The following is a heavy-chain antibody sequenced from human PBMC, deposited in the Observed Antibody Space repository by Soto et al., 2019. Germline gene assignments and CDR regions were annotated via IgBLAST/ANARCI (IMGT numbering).Heavy chain of an antibody. CDR3: TRELYCSSTSCYHPGGYSSSWSVD. CDR2: IRSKAYGGTT. V-gene: IGHV3-49*04. Sequence: PGGSLRLSCTASGFTFGDYAMSWVRQAPGKGLEWVGFIRSKAYGGTTEYAASVKGRFTISRDDSKSIAYLQMNSLKTEDTAVYYCTRELYCSSTSCYHPGGYSSSWSVDWGQGTLVTVSS. D-gene: IGHD2-2*01. CDR1: GFTFGDYA. J-gene: IGHJ4*02.